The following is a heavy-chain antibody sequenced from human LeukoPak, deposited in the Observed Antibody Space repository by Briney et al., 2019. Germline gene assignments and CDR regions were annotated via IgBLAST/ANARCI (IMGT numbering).Heavy chain of an antibody. CDR1: GSSLSELS. CDR3: ASDLLALGFKTFDP. J-gene: IGHJ5*02. Sequence: ASVKVSCKVSGSSLSELSMHWVRQAPGKGLEWLGGFVPEDGETVYAQKFQGRVTMSEDTSTDTAYMELSSLRSDDTAVYYCASDLLALGFKTFDPWGQGTLVTVSS. D-gene: IGHD6-6*01. CDR2: FVPEDGET. V-gene: IGHV1-24*01.